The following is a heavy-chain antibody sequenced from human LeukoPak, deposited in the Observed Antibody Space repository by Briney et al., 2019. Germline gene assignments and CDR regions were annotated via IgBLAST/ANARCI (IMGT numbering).Heavy chain of an antibody. D-gene: IGHD4-23*01. J-gene: IGHJ4*02. CDR1: GYTFSGYY. V-gene: IGHV1-2*02. Sequence: ASVKVSCKASGYTFSGYYMHWVRQAPGRGLEWMGWINPDSGDTNYAQIFQGRVTVTRDTSITTAYLELKRLTSDDTAVYYCARGPVVLLDWGQGTLVTVSS. CDR3: ARGPVVLLD. CDR2: INPDSGDT.